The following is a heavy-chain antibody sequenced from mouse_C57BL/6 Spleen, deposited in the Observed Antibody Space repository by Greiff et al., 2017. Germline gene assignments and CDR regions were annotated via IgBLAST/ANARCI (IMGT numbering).Heavy chain of an antibody. CDR1: GYTFTSYW. CDR3: ASQGERIDY. CDR2: IDPSDSYT. Sequence: QVQLQQPGAELVKPGASVKLSCKASGYTFTSYWMQWVKQRPGQGLDGIGAIDPSDSYTNYNQKFKGKATLTVDTSSSTAYMQLSSLTSEDSAVYYCASQGERIDYWGQGTTLTVSS. J-gene: IGHJ2*01. D-gene: IGHD3-2*02. V-gene: IGHV1-50*01.